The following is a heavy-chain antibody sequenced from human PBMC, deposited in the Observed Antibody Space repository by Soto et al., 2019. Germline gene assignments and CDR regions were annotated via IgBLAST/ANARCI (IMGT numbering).Heavy chain of an antibody. D-gene: IGHD6-6*01. CDR2: TYYRSKWYN. CDR1: GDSVSSNSAA. CDR3: ARTGEIAARLHAFDI. V-gene: IGHV6-1*01. Sequence: XQTLSLTCAISGDSVSSNSAAWNWIRQSPSRGLEWLGRTYYRSKWYNDYAVSVKSRMTINPDTSKNQFSLQLNSVTPEDTAVYYCARTGEIAARLHAFDIWGQGTMVTVSS. J-gene: IGHJ3*02.